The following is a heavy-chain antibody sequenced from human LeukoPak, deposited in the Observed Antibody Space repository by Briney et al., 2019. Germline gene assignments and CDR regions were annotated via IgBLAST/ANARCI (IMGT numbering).Heavy chain of an antibody. CDR2: IYSGGST. CDR1: GFTVSSNY. CDR3: ARDSPYYYDSSGLYHY. V-gene: IGHV3-53*01. Sequence: PGGSLRLSCAASGFTVSSNYMSWVRQAPGKGLEWVSVIYSGGSTYYADSVKGRFTISRDNCKNTLYLQMNSLRAEDTAVYYCARDSPYYYDSSGLYHYWGQGTLVTVSS. J-gene: IGHJ4*02. D-gene: IGHD3-22*01.